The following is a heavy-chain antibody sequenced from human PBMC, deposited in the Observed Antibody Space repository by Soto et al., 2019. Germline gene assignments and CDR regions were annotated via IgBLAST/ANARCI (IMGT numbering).Heavy chain of an antibody. CDR2: ISSSSSTI. CDR1: GFTFSSYS. Sequence: GSLRLSCAASGFTFSSYSMNWVRQAPGKGLEWVSYISSSSSTIYYADSVKGRFTISRDRSKNTVHLQMNNVRAEDTAVYYCVRDKRTISGIFPGYWGQGTQVTVSS. V-gene: IGHV3-48*01. D-gene: IGHD1-1*01. CDR3: VRDKRTISGIFPGY. J-gene: IGHJ4*02.